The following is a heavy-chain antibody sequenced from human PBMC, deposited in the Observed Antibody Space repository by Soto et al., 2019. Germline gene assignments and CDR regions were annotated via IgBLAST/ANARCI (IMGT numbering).Heavy chain of an antibody. CDR1: GCSLSTSGVG. D-gene: IGHD4-4*01. J-gene: IGHJ4*02. Sequence: QITLKESGPTLVKPTQTLTLTCTFSGCSLSTSGVGVGWIRPPPRQTLELLALIYWDDDKRYSPSLNNRRTITKDTSKNQVVLTMTNMDPVDKATYYCAHIGTNGITVWCQGTLVTDSS. CDR2: IYWDDDK. CDR3: AHIGTNGITV. V-gene: IGHV2-5*02.